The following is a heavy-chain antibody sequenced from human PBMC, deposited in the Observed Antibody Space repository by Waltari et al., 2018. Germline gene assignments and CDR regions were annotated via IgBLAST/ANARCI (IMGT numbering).Heavy chain of an antibody. Sequence: QLQLQESGPGLVKPSETLSLTCTVSGGSISSSSYYWGWIRQPPGKGLGWIGSIYYSGSTYYNPALKSRVTISVDTSKNQFSLKLSSVTAADTAVYYCARHVRSGSYYASPKGHYYFDYWGQGTLVTVSS. CDR1: GGSISSSSYY. CDR2: IYYSGST. J-gene: IGHJ4*02. CDR3: ARHVRSGSYYASPKGHYYFDY. D-gene: IGHD1-26*01. V-gene: IGHV4-39*01.